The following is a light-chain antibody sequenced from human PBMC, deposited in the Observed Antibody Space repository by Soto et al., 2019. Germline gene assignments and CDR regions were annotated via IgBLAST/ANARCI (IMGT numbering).Light chain of an antibody. V-gene: IGKV3-20*01. CDR3: QQYGSSPPS. Sequence: EIVLTQSPGTLSLSPGERVTLSCRASESFSSGYVGWYQQKPGQAPRLVIFGAIGRATGIPDRFRGSGSGTDFTLTISSLEPEDFAVYYCQQYGSSPPSFGQGTKLEIK. CDR2: GAI. J-gene: IGKJ2*01. CDR1: ESFSSGY.